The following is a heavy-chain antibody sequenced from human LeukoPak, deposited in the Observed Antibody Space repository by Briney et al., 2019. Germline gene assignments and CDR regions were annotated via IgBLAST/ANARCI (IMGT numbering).Heavy chain of an antibody. Sequence: SETLSLTCTVSVGSISSGGYYWSWIRQHPGKGLEWIGYIYYSGSTYYNPSHKTRVTISVDTSKNQSSLKLISVTAAGTAVYYSARVNYILTGYNTWGQGTMVTVSS. J-gene: IGHJ1*01. V-gene: IGHV4-31*03. CDR2: IYYSGST. D-gene: IGHD3-9*01. CDR3: ARVNYILTGYNT. CDR1: VGSISSGGYY.